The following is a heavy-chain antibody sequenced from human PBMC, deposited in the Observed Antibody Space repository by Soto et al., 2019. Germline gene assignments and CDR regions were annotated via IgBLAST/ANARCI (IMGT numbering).Heavy chain of an antibody. CDR1: GGSISSYY. D-gene: IGHD2-15*01. J-gene: IGHJ4*02. Sequence: SETLSLTCTVSGGSISSYYWSWIRQPPGKGLEWIGYIYYSGSTNYNPSLKSRVTISVDTSKNQFSLKLSSVTAADTAVYYCARHHCSGGSCYGDYWGQGTLVTVSS. CDR2: IYYSGST. CDR3: ARHHCSGGSCYGDY. V-gene: IGHV4-59*08.